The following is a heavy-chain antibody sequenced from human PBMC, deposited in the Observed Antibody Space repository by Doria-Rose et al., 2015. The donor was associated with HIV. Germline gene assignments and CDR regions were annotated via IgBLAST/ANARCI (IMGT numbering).Heavy chain of an antibody. CDR2: IFSDDER. Sequence: QVTLKESGPVLVKPTETLTLTCTVSGVSLSSPGMGVSWIRQPPGKALEWLANIFSDDERSYYSSLKSRLTIYRGTAKSQVVLTMTDMDPVDTATYYCARIKSSRWYHKYYFDFWGQGTLVIVSA. D-gene: IGHD6-13*01. CDR1: GVSLSSPGMG. CDR3: ARIKSSRWYHKYYFDF. V-gene: IGHV2-26*01. J-gene: IGHJ4*02.